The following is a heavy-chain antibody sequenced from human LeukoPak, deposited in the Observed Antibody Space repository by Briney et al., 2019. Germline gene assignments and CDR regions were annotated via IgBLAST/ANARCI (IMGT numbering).Heavy chain of an antibody. CDR1: GGSISSYY. CDR2: IYHSGST. D-gene: IGHD1-1*01. Sequence: SETLSLTCTVSGGSISSYYWSWIRQPPGKGLEWIGSIYHSGSTYYNPSLKSRVTISVDSSKNQFSLNLTSVTAADTAVYYCARMQRNWCFDVWGRGALVIVSS. CDR3: ARMQRNWCFDV. J-gene: IGHJ2*01. V-gene: IGHV4-59*08.